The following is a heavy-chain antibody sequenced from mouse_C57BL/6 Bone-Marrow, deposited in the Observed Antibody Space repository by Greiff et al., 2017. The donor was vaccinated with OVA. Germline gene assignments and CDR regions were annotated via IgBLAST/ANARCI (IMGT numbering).Heavy chain of an antibody. Sequence: EVKLQESGGDLVKPGGSLKLSCAASGFTFSSYGMSWVRQTPDKRLAWVATISSGGSYTYYPDSVKGRFTISRDNAKNTLYLQMSSLKSEDTAMYYCARHGDLHYYGSSYGFFAYWGQGTLVTVSA. J-gene: IGHJ3*01. CDR1: GFTFSSYG. CDR2: ISSGGSYT. D-gene: IGHD1-1*01. CDR3: ARHGDLHYYGSSYGFFAY. V-gene: IGHV5-6*01.